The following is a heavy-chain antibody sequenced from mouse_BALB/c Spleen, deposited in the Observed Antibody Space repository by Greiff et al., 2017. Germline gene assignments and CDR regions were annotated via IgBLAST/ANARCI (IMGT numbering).Heavy chain of an antibody. D-gene: IGHD2-3*01. CDR1: GYSITSDYA. CDR3: AIYDGYDGGMDY. J-gene: IGHJ4*01. CDR2: ISYSGST. Sequence: VQLQESGPGLVKPSQSLSLTCTVTGYSITSDYAWNWIRQFPGNKLEWMGYISYSGSTSYNPSLKSRISITRDTSKNQFFLQLNSVTTEDTATYYCAIYDGYDGGMDYWGQGTSVTVSA. V-gene: IGHV3-2*02.